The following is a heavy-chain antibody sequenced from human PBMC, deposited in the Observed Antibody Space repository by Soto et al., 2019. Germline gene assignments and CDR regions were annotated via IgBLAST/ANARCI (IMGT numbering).Heavy chain of an antibody. CDR1: GYTFTSYG. V-gene: IGHV1-18*01. J-gene: IGHJ6*02. Sequence: QVQLVQSGAEVKKPGASVKVSCKASGYTFTSYGISWVRQAPGQGLEWMGWISAYNGNTNYAQKLEGRVTMTTDTTTSTAYRELRSLRSDDTAVYYCARDRGAYGMDVWGQGTTVTVSS. CDR3: ARDRGAYGMDV. CDR2: ISAYNGNT.